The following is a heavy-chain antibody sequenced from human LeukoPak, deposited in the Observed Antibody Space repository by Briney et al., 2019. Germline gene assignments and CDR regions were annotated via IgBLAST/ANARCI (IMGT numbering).Heavy chain of an antibody. CDR2: INHSGST. J-gene: IGHJ3*02. D-gene: IGHD6-13*01. Sequence: SETLSLTCAVYGGSFSGYYRSWIRQPPGKGLEWIGEINHSGSTNYNPSLKSRVTISVDTSKNQFSLKLSSVTAADTAVYYCATSAGISAFDIWGQGTMVTVSS. CDR1: GGSFSGYY. V-gene: IGHV4-34*01. CDR3: ATSAGISAFDI.